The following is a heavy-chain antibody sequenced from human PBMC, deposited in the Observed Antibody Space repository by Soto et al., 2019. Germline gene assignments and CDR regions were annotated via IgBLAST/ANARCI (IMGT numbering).Heavy chain of an antibody. CDR2: ISGSGGET. D-gene: IGHD1-1*01. CDR3: ATAPWNNAY. J-gene: IGHJ4*02. Sequence: GGSLRLSCAASGFTFNIYEMNWVRQAPGKGLEWVSYISGSGGETYYADSVKGRFTVSRDNAKNSLLLQMNNLRVEDTAVYYCATAPWNNAYCGQGTLVTVSS. CDR1: GFTFNIYE. V-gene: IGHV3-48*03.